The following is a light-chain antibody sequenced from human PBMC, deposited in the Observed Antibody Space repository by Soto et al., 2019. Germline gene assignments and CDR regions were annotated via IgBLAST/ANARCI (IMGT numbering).Light chain of an antibody. Sequence: EIVMTQSPATLSVSPGERATLSCRASQSVRSNLAWYQQKPGQAPRLLIYGASTRATSIPARFSGSGSGTEFPLPISSLQSEDFAVYYCQQYNNWPPWTFGQGTKVEIK. V-gene: IGKV3-15*01. CDR3: QQYNNWPPWT. CDR2: GAS. J-gene: IGKJ1*01. CDR1: QSVRSN.